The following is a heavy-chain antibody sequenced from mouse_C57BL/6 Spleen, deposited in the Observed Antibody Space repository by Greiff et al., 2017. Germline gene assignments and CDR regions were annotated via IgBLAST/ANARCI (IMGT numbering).Heavy chain of an antibody. CDR2: IHPNSGST. Sequence: VQLQQPGAELVKPGASVKLSCKASGYTFTSYWMHWVKQRPGQGLEWIGMIHPNSGSTNYNEKFKSKATLTVDKSSSTAYMQLSSLTSEDSAVYYCAGDGHYYAMDYWGQGTSVTVSS. CDR1: GYTFTSYW. D-gene: IGHD1-2*01. CDR3: AGDGHYYAMDY. J-gene: IGHJ4*01. V-gene: IGHV1-64*01.